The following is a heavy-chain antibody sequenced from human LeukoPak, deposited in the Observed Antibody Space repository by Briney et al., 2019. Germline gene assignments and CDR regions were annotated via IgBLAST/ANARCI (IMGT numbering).Heavy chain of an antibody. Sequence: SQTLSLTCTVSGGSISSGGYYWSWIRQHPGKGLEWIGYIYHSGTTYYNPSLNSRVIISVDTSKNQFSLKLSSVTAADTAVYYCATRMLRGVTYYFDYWGQGTLVTVSS. CDR3: ATRMLRGVTYYFDY. D-gene: IGHD3-10*01. CDR1: GGSISSGGYY. CDR2: IYHSGTT. J-gene: IGHJ4*02. V-gene: IGHV4-30-4*08.